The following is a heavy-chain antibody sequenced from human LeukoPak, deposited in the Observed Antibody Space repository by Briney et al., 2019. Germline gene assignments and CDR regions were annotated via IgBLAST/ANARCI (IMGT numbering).Heavy chain of an antibody. CDR3: ARGVFGESLES. CDR2: MNPNVGGA. Sequence: ASVTVSCKASGHTFTGYYVYWVRQAPGQGLEGMGWMNPNVGGANFPQKFQGRVTVTSDPAISAAYMELRRLRSDDTAVYYCARGVFGESLESWGQGTLVTVSS. V-gene: IGHV1-2*02. D-gene: IGHD3-10*02. CDR1: GHTFTGYY. J-gene: IGHJ4*02.